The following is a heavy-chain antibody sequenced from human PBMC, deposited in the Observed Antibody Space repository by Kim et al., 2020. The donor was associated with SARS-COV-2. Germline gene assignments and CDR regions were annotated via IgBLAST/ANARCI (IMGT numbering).Heavy chain of an antibody. CDR3: ARDHIVVVVAAIGYFDY. J-gene: IGHJ4*01. V-gene: IGHV3-30*04. CDR1: GFTFSSYA. Sequence: GGSLRLSCAASGFTFSSYAMHWVRQAPGKGLEWVAVISYDGSNKYYADSVKGRFTISRDNSKNTLYLQMNSLRAEDTAVYYCARDHIVVVVAAIGYFDY. CDR2: ISYDGSNK. D-gene: IGHD2-15*01.